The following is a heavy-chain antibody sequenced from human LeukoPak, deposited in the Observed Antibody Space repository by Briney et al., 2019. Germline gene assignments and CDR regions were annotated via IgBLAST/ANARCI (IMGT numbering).Heavy chain of an antibody. D-gene: IGHD2-2*01. J-gene: IGHJ6*02. CDR3: TRGKRHVPVLAAMPSGYYYHGMDV. V-gene: IGHV3-49*03. CDR2: IRSKAYGRTR. Sequence: GGSLTLSCRASGFTFGDYDMNWFRQARGKVLEWVVFIRSKAYGRTREYAASVKGRFTISRDDSKNIAYLQLSSLKTAHTAMYYCTRGKRHVPVLAAMPSGYYYHGMDVWGQGTTVTVSS. CDR1: GFTFGDYD.